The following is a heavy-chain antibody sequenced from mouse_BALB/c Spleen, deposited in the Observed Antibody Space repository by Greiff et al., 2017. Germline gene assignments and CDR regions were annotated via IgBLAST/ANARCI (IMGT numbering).Heavy chain of an antibody. CDR3: VRRGNRYAMDY. Sequence: EVQVVESGGGLVQPKGSLKLSCAASGFTFNTYAMNWVRQAPGKGLEWVARIRSKSNNYATYYADSVKDTFTISRDDSQSMLYLQMNNLKTEDTAMYYCVRRGNRYAMDYWGQGTSVTVSS. J-gene: IGHJ4*01. CDR2: IRSKSNNYAT. D-gene: IGHD2-1*01. CDR1: GFTFNTYA. V-gene: IGHV10-1*02.